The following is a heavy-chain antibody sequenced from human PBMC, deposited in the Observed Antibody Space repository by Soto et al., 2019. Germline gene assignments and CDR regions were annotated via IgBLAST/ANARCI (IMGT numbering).Heavy chain of an antibody. CDR1: GGTFSSYA. D-gene: IGHD2-21*01. J-gene: IGHJ6*04. V-gene: IGHV1-69*11. Sequence: QVQLVQSGAEVKKPGSSVKVSCKASGGTFSSYAISWVRQAPGQGLEWMGGIIPILGTADYAQKFHGRVTITAAESTSTAYMERSSLRTEDTAWYYCGRDLPEMVKTKVISGMNGRGKGTTVTLST. CDR3: GRDLPEMVKTKVISGMNG. CDR2: IIPILGTA.